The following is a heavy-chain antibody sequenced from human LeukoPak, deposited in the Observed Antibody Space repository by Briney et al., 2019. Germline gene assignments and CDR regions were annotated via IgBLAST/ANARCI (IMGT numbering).Heavy chain of an antibody. Sequence: ASVKVSCKASGYTFTSYAMHWVRQAPGQRLEWTGWINAGNGNTKYSQKFQGRVTITRDTSASTAYMELSSLRSEDTAVYYCARGGYDFWSGYLGSFDYWGQGTLVTVSS. CDR2: INAGNGNT. CDR1: GYTFTSYA. D-gene: IGHD3-3*01. V-gene: IGHV1-3*01. J-gene: IGHJ4*02. CDR3: ARGGYDFWSGYLGSFDY.